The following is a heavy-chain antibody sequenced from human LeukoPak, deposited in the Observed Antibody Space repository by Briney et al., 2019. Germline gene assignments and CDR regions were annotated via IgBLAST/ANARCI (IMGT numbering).Heavy chain of an antibody. CDR3: TRRPAYGGNEGIDGFDI. CDR2: IRSKANSYAT. V-gene: IGHV3-73*01. J-gene: IGHJ3*02. Sequence: PGGSLRLSCAASGFTFSGSAIHWVRQASGKGLEWVGRIRSKANSYATAYAASVKGRFTISRDDSKNTADLQMNSLKTEDTAVYYCTRRPAYGGNEGIDGFDIWGQGTMVTVSS. D-gene: IGHD4-23*01. CDR1: GFTFSGSA.